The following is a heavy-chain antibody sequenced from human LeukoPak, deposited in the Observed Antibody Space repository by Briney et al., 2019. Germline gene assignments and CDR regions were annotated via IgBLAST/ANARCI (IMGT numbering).Heavy chain of an antibody. V-gene: IGHV4-34*01. CDR3: ARDLKYYYGSGSDPGGFDP. D-gene: IGHD3-10*01. CDR2: INHSGST. J-gene: IGHJ5*02. Sequence: SETLSLTCAVYGGSFSGYYWSWIRQPPGKGLEWIGEINHSGSTNYNPSLKSRVTISVDTSKNQFSLKLSSVTAADTAVYYCARDLKYYYGSGSDPGGFDPWGQGTLATVSS. CDR1: GGSFSGYY.